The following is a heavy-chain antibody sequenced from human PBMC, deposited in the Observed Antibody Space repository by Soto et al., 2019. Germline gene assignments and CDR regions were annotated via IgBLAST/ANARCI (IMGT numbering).Heavy chain of an antibody. CDR1: GFTFSRYG. D-gene: IGHD2-15*01. CDR3: ARRSSGRLTTAWAPLDW. Sequence: QVQLVESGGGVVQSGRSLRLSCAASGFTFSRYGMHWVRQAPGKGLEWVAVIWYDESNEYYADSVKGRFTISRDNSKNTLYLQMNSLRAEDTAVYYCARRSSGRLTTAWAPLDWWGQGTLVTVSS. J-gene: IGHJ4*02. CDR2: IWYDESNE. V-gene: IGHV3-33*01.